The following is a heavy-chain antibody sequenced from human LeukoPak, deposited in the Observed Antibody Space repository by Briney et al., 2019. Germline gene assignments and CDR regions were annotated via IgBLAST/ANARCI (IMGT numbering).Heavy chain of an antibody. J-gene: IGHJ5*02. Sequence: PSETLSLTCTVSGDSISRGYYCGWIRQPPGKGLEWIGSISHGGAAHDSVTTFYNPSLKSRVTMSVDTSKNQFSLRLTSVTAADTAVYYCARDESGGAAAGLNWFDPWGQGTPVTVSS. CDR1: GDSISRGYY. CDR2: ISHGGAAHDSVTT. CDR3: ARDESGGAAAGLNWFDP. V-gene: IGHV4-38-2*02. D-gene: IGHD6-13*01.